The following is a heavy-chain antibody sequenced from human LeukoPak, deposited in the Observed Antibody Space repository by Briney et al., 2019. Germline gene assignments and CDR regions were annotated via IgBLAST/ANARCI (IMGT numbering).Heavy chain of an antibody. CDR1: GGSISSGGYS. V-gene: IGHV4-31*11. CDR3: ARFDSSGYYLGYYFDY. D-gene: IGHD3-22*01. CDR2: IYYSGST. J-gene: IGHJ4*02. Sequence: SETLSLTCAVSGGSISSGGYSWSWIRQHPGKGLEWIGYIYYSGSTYYNPSLKSRVTISVDTSKNQFSLKLSSVTAADTAVYYCARFDSSGYYLGYYFDYWGQGTLVTVSS.